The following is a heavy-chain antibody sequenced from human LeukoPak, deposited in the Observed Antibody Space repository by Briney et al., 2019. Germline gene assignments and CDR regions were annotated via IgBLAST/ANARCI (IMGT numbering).Heavy chain of an antibody. J-gene: IGHJ4*02. CDR3: ARSNYDILTGYQA. CDR1: GDTFSNYA. CDR2: IIPIFGTA. D-gene: IGHD3-9*01. Sequence: ASVKVSCKAYGDTFSNYAISWVRHAPRQGLEWVGGIIPIFGTANYAQKFRGRLTVTADRSTRTAYMELSSLTSEDTAVYYCARSNYDILTGYQAWGQGTLVTVSS. V-gene: IGHV1-69*06.